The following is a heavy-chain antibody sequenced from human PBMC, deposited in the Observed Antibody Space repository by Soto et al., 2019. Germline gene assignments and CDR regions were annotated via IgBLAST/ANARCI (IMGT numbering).Heavy chain of an antibody. V-gene: IGHV3-23*01. CDR1: GFTFSSYA. J-gene: IGHJ4*02. CDR2: ISAGGGTT. CDR3: ATTLRGAYGPFDS. D-gene: IGHD4-17*01. Sequence: EVQLLESGGGLVQPGGSLRLSCATSGFTFSSYAMSWVRQAPGKGLEWVSGISAGGGTTNYPDSVKGRFTISRDNSKNTLYLQMNSLRAEDTAIYYCATTLRGAYGPFDSWGQGTLVTVSS.